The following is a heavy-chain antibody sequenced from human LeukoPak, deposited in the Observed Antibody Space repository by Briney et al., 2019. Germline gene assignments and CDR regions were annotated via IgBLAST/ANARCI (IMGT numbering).Heavy chain of an antibody. V-gene: IGHV3-74*01. CDR2: ISPDGSTT. CDR1: GFSISSYW. D-gene: IGHD4-11*01. Sequence: GGSLRLSCAAAGFSISSYWMHWVRQVPGKGLVWVSRISPDGSTTGYADSVKGRFTASRDNARNTLYLQINSLRAEDSAVYYCTRDRTTITLFELWGQGTLVTVSS. CDR3: TRDRTTITLFEL. J-gene: IGHJ4*02.